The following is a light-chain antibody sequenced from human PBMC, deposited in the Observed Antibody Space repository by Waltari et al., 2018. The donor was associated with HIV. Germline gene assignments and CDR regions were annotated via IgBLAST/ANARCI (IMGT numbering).Light chain of an antibody. V-gene: IGKV1-12*01. CDR1: QGLSSY. J-gene: IGKJ3*01. Sequence: DIQVTQSPSSVSASLGDRVTITCRAIQGLSSYLAWYQQKPGNTPKLLISATSTFQGGVPSRFSGSGSGTDFTLTISNLQPEDFATYYCLQALSFPLTFGPGTKVEVK. CDR2: ATS. CDR3: LQALSFPLT.